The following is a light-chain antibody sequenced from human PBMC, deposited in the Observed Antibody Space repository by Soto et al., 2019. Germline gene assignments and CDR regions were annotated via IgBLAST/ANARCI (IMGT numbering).Light chain of an antibody. J-gene: IGLJ1*01. Sequence: HSALTQPPSASGSPGQSVTLSCTGTSSDVGRYNYVSWYQQHPGKAPKLLIYGVTQRPSGVPDRFSASKSGNTASLTVSGLQDEDEGYYYCSSYAGSNIYVFGTGTK. V-gene: IGLV2-8*01. CDR2: GVT. CDR3: SSYAGSNIYV. CDR1: SSDVGRYNY.